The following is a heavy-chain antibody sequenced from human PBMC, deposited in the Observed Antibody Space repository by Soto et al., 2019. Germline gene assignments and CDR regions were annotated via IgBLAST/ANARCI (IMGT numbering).Heavy chain of an antibody. V-gene: IGHV3-30*03. J-gene: IGHJ4*02. CDR2: ISYDGSNK. CDR3: LPSVAAAGTNFGY. CDR1: GFTFSSYG. D-gene: IGHD6-13*01. Sequence: PGGSLRLSCAASGFTFSSYGMHWVRQAPGKGLEWVAVISYDGSNKYYADSVKGRFTISRDNSKNTLYLQMNSLRAEDTAVYYCLPSVAAAGTNFGYWGQGTLVTVSS.